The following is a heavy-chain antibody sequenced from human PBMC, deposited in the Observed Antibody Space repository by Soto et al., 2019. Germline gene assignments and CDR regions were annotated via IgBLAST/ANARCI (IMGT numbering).Heavy chain of an antibody. CDR1: GFTFSNYA. Sequence: EVQLLESGGGLVQPGGSLRLSCAASGFTFSNYAMTWVRQAPGKGLEWVSATSGRGGSTYYADSVKGRFTISRDNSKNTLYLQMNSLRVDDTTVYYCAKQAIVVVEAATYWYFDVWGRGTLVTVSS. CDR2: TSGRGGST. V-gene: IGHV3-23*01. CDR3: AKQAIVVVEAATYWYFDV. D-gene: IGHD2-15*01. J-gene: IGHJ2*01.